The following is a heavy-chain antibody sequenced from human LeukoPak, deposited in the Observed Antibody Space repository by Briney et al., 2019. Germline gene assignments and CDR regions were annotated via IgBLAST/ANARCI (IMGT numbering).Heavy chain of an antibody. CDR1: GFTFSSYA. CDR2: ISGSGGST. CDR3: AKRVYYDFWSGYSAHNWFDP. Sequence: GSLRLSCAASGFTFSSYAMSWVRQAPGKRLEWVSAISGSGGSTYYADSVKGRFTISRENSKNTLYLQMNSLRAEDTAVYYCAKRVYYDFWSGYSAHNWFDPWGQGTLVTVSS. V-gene: IGHV3-23*01. D-gene: IGHD3-3*01. J-gene: IGHJ5*02.